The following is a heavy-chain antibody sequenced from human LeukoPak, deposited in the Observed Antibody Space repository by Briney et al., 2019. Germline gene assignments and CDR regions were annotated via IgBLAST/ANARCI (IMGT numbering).Heavy chain of an antibody. CDR3: ANPSGYCSGGTCHLDY. CDR1: GFTFSRYA. J-gene: IGHJ4*02. D-gene: IGHD2-15*01. V-gene: IGHV3-23*01. CDR2: ISGNGGST. Sequence: PGGSLRLSCAASGFTFSRYAMTWVRQAPGKGLNWVSTISGNGGSTYYGDSVKGRLTISRDNSKNTLYLQMNSLRAEDTAIYYCANPSGYCSGGTCHLDYWGQGTLVTVSS.